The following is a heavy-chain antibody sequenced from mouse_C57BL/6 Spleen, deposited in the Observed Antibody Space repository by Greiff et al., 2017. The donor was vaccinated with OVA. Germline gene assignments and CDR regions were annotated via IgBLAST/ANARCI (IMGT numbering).Heavy chain of an antibody. CDR2: ISSGSSTI. CDR3: ARTYYYGSSSHFDY. D-gene: IGHD1-1*01. V-gene: IGHV5-17*01. Sequence: EVNVVESGGGLVKPGGSLKLSCAASGFTFSDYGMHWVRQAPEKGLEWVAYISSGSSTIYYAATVQGRFTISRDNAKNTLFLQMTSLRSEDTAMYYCARTYYYGSSSHFDYWGQGTTLTVSS. CDR1: GFTFSDYG. J-gene: IGHJ2*01.